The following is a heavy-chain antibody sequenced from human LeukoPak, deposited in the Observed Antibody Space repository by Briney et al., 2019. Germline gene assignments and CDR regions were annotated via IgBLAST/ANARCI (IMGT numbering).Heavy chain of an antibody. CDR3: ARASTFSGYDFYC. J-gene: IGHJ4*02. D-gene: IGHD5-12*01. CDR2: IYPGDSDT. Sequence: GESLKISCKGSGYSFTSYWIGWVRQMPGKGLEWMGIIYPGDSDTGYSPSFQGQVTISADKSISTAYLQWSSLKASDTAMYYCARASTFSGYDFYCWGQGTLVTVSS. V-gene: IGHV5-51*01. CDR1: GYSFTSYW.